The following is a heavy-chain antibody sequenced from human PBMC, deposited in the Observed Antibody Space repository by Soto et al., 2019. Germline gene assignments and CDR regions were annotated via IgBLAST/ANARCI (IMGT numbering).Heavy chain of an antibody. D-gene: IGHD3-10*01. CDR1: GGSFSGYY. CDR3: ARVKLGRGLLWFGESIDY. J-gene: IGHJ4*02. CDR2: INRSGST. V-gene: IGHV4-34*01. Sequence: PSETLSLTCAVYGGSFSGYYWSWIRQPPGKGLELIGEINRSGSTNYNPSLKSRVTISVDTSKNQFSLKLSSVTAADTAVYYCARVKLGRGLLWFGESIDYWGQGTLVTVSS.